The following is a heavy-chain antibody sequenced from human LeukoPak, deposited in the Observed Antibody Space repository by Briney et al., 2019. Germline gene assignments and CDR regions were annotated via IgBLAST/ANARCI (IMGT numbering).Heavy chain of an antibody. D-gene: IGHD3-10*01. J-gene: IGHJ3*02. Sequence: QAGGSLRLSCAASGFTFSSYAMHWVRQAPGKGLEWVAVISYDGSNKYYADSVKGRFTISRDNSKNTPYLQMNSLRAEDTAVYYCARDEMVNYYGSGRHDAFDIWGQGTMVTVSS. CDR3: ARDEMVNYYGSGRHDAFDI. V-gene: IGHV3-30*01. CDR1: GFTFSSYA. CDR2: ISYDGSNK.